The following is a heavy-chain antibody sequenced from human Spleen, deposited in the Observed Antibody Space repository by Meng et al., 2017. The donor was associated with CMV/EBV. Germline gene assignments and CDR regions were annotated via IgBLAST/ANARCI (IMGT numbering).Heavy chain of an antibody. CDR1: GYNFTGYY. J-gene: IGHJ6*02. CDR2: INPNSGGT. Sequence: ASVKVSCKASGYNFTGYYIHWVRQAPGQGLEWMGWINPNSGGTNYAQTFQGRITMTGDTSITTAYMELSRLRSDDMAVYHCARVKRYCTGGTCSSTGYYGMDVWGQGTTVTVSS. V-gene: IGHV1-2*02. CDR3: ARVKRYCTGGTCSSTGYYGMDV. D-gene: IGHD2-15*01.